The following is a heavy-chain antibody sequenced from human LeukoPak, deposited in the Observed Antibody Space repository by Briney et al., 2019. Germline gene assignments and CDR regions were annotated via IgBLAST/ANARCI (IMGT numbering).Heavy chain of an antibody. CDR1: GGTFSSYT. J-gene: IGHJ6*03. Sequence: SVKVSCKASGGTFSSYTISWVRQAPGQGLEWMGRIIPILGIANYAQKFQGRVTINADKSTSTAYMELSSLRSEDTAVYYCARSGDYYFWSGYSQVYYYYMDVWGKGTTVTVSS. D-gene: IGHD3-3*01. CDR2: IIPILGIA. CDR3: ARSGDYYFWSGYSQVYYYYMDV. V-gene: IGHV1-69*02.